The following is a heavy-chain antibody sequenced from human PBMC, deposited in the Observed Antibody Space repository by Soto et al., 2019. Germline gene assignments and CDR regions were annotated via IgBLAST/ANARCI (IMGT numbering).Heavy chain of an antibody. V-gene: IGHV3-64D*06. D-gene: IGHD3-9*01. CDR1: GFTFSSYA. CDR3: VKRGYDILTGYYTPISQPPDH. J-gene: IGHJ4*02. CDR2: ISSNGGST. Sequence: GGSLRLSCSASGFTFSSYAMHWVRQAPGKGLEYVSAISSNGGSTYYADSVKGRFTISRDNSKNTLYLQMSSLRAEDTAVYYCVKRGYDILTGYYTPISQPPDHWGQGTLVTVSS.